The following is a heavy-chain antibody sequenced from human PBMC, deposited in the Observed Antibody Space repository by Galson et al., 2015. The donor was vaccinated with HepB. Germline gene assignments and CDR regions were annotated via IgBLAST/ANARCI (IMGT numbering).Heavy chain of an antibody. CDR2: IYSGGST. Sequence: SLRLSCAASGFTVSSNYMSWVRQAPGKGLEWVSVIYSGGSTYYADSVKGRFTISRDNSKNTLYLQMNSLRAEDTAVYYCAREGMVRGVHDAFDIWGQGTMVTVSS. CDR1: GFTVSSNY. V-gene: IGHV3-66*02. CDR3: AREGMVRGVHDAFDI. D-gene: IGHD3-10*01. J-gene: IGHJ3*02.